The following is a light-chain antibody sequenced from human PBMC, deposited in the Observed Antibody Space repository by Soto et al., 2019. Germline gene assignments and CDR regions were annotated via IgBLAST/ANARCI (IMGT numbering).Light chain of an antibody. CDR3: QHGYSTPLT. CDR2: AAS. V-gene: IGKV1-12*01. Sequence: DIQMTQSPSSVSASVGDRVTITCRASQDIGSWLAWYQQKPGKAPNLLIYAASSLQSGVPSRFSGSGSGTFFTLTISSLQPEDFATYFCQHGYSTPLTFGGGTKVDI. J-gene: IGKJ4*01. CDR1: QDIGSW.